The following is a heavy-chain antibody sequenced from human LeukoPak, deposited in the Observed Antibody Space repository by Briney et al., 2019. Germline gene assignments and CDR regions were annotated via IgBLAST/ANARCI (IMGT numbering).Heavy chain of an antibody. J-gene: IGHJ4*02. V-gene: IGHV4-38-2*02. Sequence: PSETLSLTCTVSGYSITSGYYWGWIRQPPGKGLEWIGSIYHSGSTFYNPSLKSRVTISVDTSKNQFSLKLSSVTAADTAVYYCARGSPRSEYYWGQGTLVTVSS. CDR3: ARGSPRSEYY. CDR1: GYSITSGYY. CDR2: IYHSGST.